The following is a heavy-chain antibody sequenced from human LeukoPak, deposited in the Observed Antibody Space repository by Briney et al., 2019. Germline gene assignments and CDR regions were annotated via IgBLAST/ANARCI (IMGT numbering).Heavy chain of an antibody. J-gene: IGHJ1*01. CDR2: IYSGGST. D-gene: IGHD3-10*01. V-gene: IGHV3-66*02. CDR1: GFTVSSNY. Sequence: GGSLRLSCAASGFTVSSNYMSWVRQAPGKGLEWGSVIYSGGSTYYADSVKGRFTISRDNSKNTLYLQMNSLRAEDTAVYYCARETVTMVRGVIKDFQHWGQGTLVTVSS. CDR3: ARETVTMVRGVIKDFQH.